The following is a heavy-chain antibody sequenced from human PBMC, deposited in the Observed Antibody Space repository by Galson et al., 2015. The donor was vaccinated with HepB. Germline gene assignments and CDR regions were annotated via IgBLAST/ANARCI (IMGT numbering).Heavy chain of an antibody. V-gene: IGHV1-69*13. D-gene: IGHD3-3*01. CDR2: IIPIFGTA. CDR1: GGTFSSYA. CDR3: ARVLRRDFWRGGAFDI. Sequence: SVKVSCKASGGTFSSYAISWVRQAPGQGLEWMGGIIPIFGTANYAQKFQGRVTITADESTSTAYMELSSLRSEDTAVYYCARVLRRDFWRGGAFDIWGQGTMVTVSS. J-gene: IGHJ3*02.